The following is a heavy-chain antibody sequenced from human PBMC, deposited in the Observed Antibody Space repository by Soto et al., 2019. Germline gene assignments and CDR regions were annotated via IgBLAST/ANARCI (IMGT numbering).Heavy chain of an antibody. CDR1: GFTFSSYW. V-gene: IGHV3-74*01. D-gene: IGHD7-27*01. J-gene: IGHJ4*02. CDR3: ARESELGNVDY. Sequence: GESLKISCAASGFTFSSYWMHWVRQAPGKGLVWVSRINSDGSSTSYADSVKGRFTISRDNAKNTLYLQMNSLRAEDTAVYYCARESELGNVDYWGQGTLVTVSS. CDR2: INSDGSST.